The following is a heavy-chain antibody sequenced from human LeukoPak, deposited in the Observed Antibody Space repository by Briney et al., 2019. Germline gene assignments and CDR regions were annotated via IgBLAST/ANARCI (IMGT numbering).Heavy chain of an antibody. CDR1: GFTFSSYA. D-gene: IGHD3-22*01. Sequence: GGSLRLSCAASGFTFSSYAMSWVRQAPGKGLEWVANIKEDGSEKYYVDSVKGRFTISRDNAKNSLYLQMSSLRAEDTAVYYCARISSGYDWEPGYWGQGTLVTVSS. J-gene: IGHJ4*02. V-gene: IGHV3-7*01. CDR3: ARISSGYDWEPGY. CDR2: IKEDGSEK.